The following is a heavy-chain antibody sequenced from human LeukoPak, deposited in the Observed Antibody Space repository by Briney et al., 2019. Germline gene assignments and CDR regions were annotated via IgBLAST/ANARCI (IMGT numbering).Heavy chain of an antibody. CDR3: AKGPQGD. D-gene: IGHD3-16*01. CDR1: GFTFSNYA. J-gene: IGHJ4*02. CDR2: IDSGGGT. Sequence: GGSLRLSCAASGFTFSNYAMNWARQAPGKGLEWVSAIDSGGGTYYADSVKGRFTISRDNSKNTLYLQLNSLRAEDTAVYYCAKGPQGDWGQGALVTVSS. V-gene: IGHV3-23*01.